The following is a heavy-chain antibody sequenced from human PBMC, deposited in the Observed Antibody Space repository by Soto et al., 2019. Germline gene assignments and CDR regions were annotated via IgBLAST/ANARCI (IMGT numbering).Heavy chain of an antibody. CDR3: AIGSSMIVVVSPPDDAFDI. D-gene: IGHD3-22*01. CDR2: ISGSGGST. CDR1: GFTFSSYA. Sequence: GGSLRLSCAASGFTFSSYAMSWVRQAPGKGLEWVSAISGSGGSTYYADSVKGRFTISRDNSKNTLYLQMNSLRAEDTAVYYCAIGSSMIVVVSPPDDAFDIWGQGTMVTV. J-gene: IGHJ3*02. V-gene: IGHV3-23*01.